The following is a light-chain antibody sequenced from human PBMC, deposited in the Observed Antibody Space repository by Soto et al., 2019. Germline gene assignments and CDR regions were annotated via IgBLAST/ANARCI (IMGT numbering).Light chain of an antibody. CDR2: AAS. J-gene: IGKJ1*01. CDR1: QSISSY. CDR3: MQGYGQLRA. V-gene: IGKV1-39*01. Sequence: DIQMAQSPSSLSASVGDRVTITCRASQSISSYLNWYQQKPGKAPKLLIYAASSLQSGVPSRFSGSGSGTYFTLTISILQAEDFATYCCMQGYGQLRALGQGTKVDIK.